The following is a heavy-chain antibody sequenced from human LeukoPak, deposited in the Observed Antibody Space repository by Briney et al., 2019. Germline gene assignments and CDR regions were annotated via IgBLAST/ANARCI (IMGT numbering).Heavy chain of an antibody. CDR1: GGSISSYY. Sequence: KPPETLSLTCTVSGGSISSYYWNWIRQPPGKGLECIGYIYYSRSTNYNPSLKSRVTISVDTSKNQFSLKLSSVTAADTAVYYCAGRLWRRDGYNLSAFDIWGQGTMVTVSS. D-gene: IGHD5-24*01. CDR3: AGRLWRRDGYNLSAFDI. J-gene: IGHJ3*02. CDR2: IYYSRST. V-gene: IGHV4-59*01.